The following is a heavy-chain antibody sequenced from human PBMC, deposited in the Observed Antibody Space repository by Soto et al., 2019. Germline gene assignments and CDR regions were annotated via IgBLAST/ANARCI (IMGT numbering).Heavy chain of an antibody. V-gene: IGHV4-31*03. CDR2: IYYSGST. CDR1: GGSISSGGYY. D-gene: IGHD2-15*01. J-gene: IGHJ4*02. Sequence: QVQLQESGPGLVKPSQTLSLTCTVSGGSISSGGYYWSWIRQHPGKGLEWIGYIYYSGSTYYNPSLKSRVTISVDTSKNHFSLKLSSVTAADTDVYYCASVWDCSGGSCYFDYWGQGTMVTVSS. CDR3: ASVWDCSGGSCYFDY.